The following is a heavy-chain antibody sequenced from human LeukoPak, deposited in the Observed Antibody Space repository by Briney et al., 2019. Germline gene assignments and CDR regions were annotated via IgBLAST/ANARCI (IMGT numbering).Heavy chain of an antibody. D-gene: IGHD4-17*01. CDR3: ARRPVSYGDYGPDYFDY. CDR1: GFTFDDYA. V-gene: IGHV3-9*01. Sequence: GGSLRLSCAASGFTFDDYAMHWVRQAPGKGLEWVSGISWNSGSIGYADSVKGRFTISRDNAKNPLYLQMNSLRAEDTALYYCARRPVSYGDYGPDYFDYWGQGTLVTVSS. J-gene: IGHJ4*02. CDR2: ISWNSGSI.